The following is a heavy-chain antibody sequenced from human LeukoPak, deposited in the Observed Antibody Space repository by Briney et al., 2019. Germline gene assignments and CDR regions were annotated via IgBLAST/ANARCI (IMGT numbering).Heavy chain of an antibody. CDR1: GDSVSSYTAG. CDR2: TYYRSKWYI. D-gene: IGHD3-16*02. J-gene: IGHJ6*03. Sequence: SQTLSLTCAISGDSVSSYTAGWNWIRQSPSRGLEWLGRTYYRSKWYIDYAVSVKSRISINPDTSKNQFSLQLDSVTPEDTAVYYCARRSYRGVITVYYYYYMDVWGKGTPVTVSS. CDR3: ARRSYRGVITVYYYYYMDV. V-gene: IGHV6-1*01.